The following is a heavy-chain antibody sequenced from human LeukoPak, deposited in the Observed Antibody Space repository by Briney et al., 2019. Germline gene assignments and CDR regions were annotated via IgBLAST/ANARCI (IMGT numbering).Heavy chain of an antibody. D-gene: IGHD1-7*01. V-gene: IGHV5-51*01. CDR2: IHPDDSDT. Sequence: GESLKISCKGSGYSFSSYWIAWVRQMPGEGLEWMGIIHPDDSDTRYSPSFQGQVTISADKSIRTAYLQWSSLKASDSAIYYCARREGITGTTKWFDPWGQGTLDTVSS. CDR3: ARREGITGTTKWFDP. J-gene: IGHJ5*02. CDR1: GYSFSSYW.